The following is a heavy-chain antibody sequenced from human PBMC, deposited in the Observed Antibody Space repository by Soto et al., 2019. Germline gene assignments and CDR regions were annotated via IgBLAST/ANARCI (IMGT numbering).Heavy chain of an antibody. Sequence: QVQLVQSGAEEKTPGSSVKVSCKASGGTFSSFPIAWVRQAPGQGLEWVGGIMPIFGTTKYAQNFRDRVTIYADESTSTAYMELSSLRFEDTAVYYCAMIEYSSGSDYWGQGTLVTVFS. CDR1: GGTFSSFP. D-gene: IGHD6-19*01. V-gene: IGHV1-69*01. J-gene: IGHJ4*02. CDR3: AMIEYSSGSDY. CDR2: IMPIFGTT.